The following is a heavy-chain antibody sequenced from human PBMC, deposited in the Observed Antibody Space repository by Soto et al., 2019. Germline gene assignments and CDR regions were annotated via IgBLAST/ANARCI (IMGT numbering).Heavy chain of an antibody. V-gene: IGHV1-69*02. J-gene: IGHJ5*02. CDR1: GGTFSSYP. Sequence: QVQLVQSGAEVKKPGSSVKVSCKASGGTFSSYPISWVRQAPGQGLEWMGRIIPILNIANYAQKFQGRVTLTADKSTDTAYMELSSLRAEDTDVYYCARTRAATDSLYWFDPWGQGTLVTVSS. D-gene: IGHD2-15*01. CDR2: IIPILNIA. CDR3: ARTRAATDSLYWFDP.